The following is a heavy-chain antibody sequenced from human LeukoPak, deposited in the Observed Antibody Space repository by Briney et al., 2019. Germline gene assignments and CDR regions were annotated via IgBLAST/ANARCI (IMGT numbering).Heavy chain of an antibody. V-gene: IGHV4-59*12. D-gene: IGHD3-10*01. CDR2: IYYSGST. Sequence: PSETLSLTCTVSGGSISSYYWSWIRQPPGKGLEWIGYIYYSGSTNYNPSLKSRVTISVDTSKNQFSLKLSSVTAADTAVYYCASSYYGSGSYYSHHNYGMDVWGQGTLVTVSS. CDR1: GGSISSYY. CDR3: ASSYYGSGSYYSHHNYGMDV. J-gene: IGHJ6*02.